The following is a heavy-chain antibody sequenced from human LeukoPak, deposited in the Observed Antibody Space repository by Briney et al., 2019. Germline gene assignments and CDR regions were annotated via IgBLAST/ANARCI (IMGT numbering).Heavy chain of an antibody. D-gene: IGHD6-19*01. CDR2: ISYDGSNK. Sequence: GGSLRLSCAASGFTFSSYAMHWVHQAPGKGLEWVAVISYDGSNKYYADSVKGRFTISRDNSKNTLYLQMNSLRAEDTAVYYCASLGTAVAAYWGQGTLVTVSS. CDR3: ASLGTAVAAY. V-gene: IGHV3-30-3*01. J-gene: IGHJ4*02. CDR1: GFTFSSYA.